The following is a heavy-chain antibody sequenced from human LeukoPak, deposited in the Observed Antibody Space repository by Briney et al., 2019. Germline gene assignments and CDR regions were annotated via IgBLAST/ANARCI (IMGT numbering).Heavy chain of an antibody. CDR1: GYTFTGYY. CDR3: ASARANGDYVLDY. V-gene: IGHV1-2*04. J-gene: IGHJ4*02. Sequence: ASVKVSCKASGYTFTGYYMSWVRQAPGQGLERMGWINPDSGGTHYAQNFQGWVTMTRDTSISTAYMELSRLRSDDTAVYYCASARANGDYVLDYWGQGTLVTVSS. D-gene: IGHD4-17*01. CDR2: INPDSGGT.